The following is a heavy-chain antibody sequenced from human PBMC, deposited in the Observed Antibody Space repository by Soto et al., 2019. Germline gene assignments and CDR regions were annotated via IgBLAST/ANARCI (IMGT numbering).Heavy chain of an antibody. J-gene: IGHJ6*01. CDR2: IIHIFDTA. V-gene: IGHV1-69*13. CDR1: GGTFSDST. D-gene: IGHD3-10*02. Sequence: VASVKVSCKASGGTFSDSTLHWLRQAPGQRLEWMGGIIHIFDTANYEEKFQGRVTITADESTSTSFIEVSGRRSEDTAVYYGARDPLSSFAMDVWGQGTTVTVSS. CDR3: ARDPLSSFAMDV.